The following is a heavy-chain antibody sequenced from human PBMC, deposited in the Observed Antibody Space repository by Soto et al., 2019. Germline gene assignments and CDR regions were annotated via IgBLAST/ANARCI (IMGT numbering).Heavy chain of an antibody. CDR2: IYPGDSDT. CDR1: GYSFTSYW. J-gene: IGHJ4*02. V-gene: IGHV5-51*01. CDR3: ARPVSAYCGGDCYSLAN. D-gene: IGHD2-21*02. Sequence: PGESLKISCKGSGYSFTSYWIGWVRQMPGKGLEWMGIIYPGDSDTRYSPSFQGQVTISADKSISTAYLQWSSLKASDTAMYYCARPVSAYCGGDCYSLANWGQGTLVTVSS.